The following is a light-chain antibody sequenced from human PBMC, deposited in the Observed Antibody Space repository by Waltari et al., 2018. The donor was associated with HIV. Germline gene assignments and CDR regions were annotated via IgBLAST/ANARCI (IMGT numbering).Light chain of an antibody. J-gene: IGKJ4*01. Sequence: DIVMTQSPDSLPVSLGERATINCTASQSVLYSSNNQNYLAWYQQKARQPPKLVLSWASTRAFGVPDRFSGSGSGTDFTLTISSLQADDVAMYLCQQYFSLPHTFGGGTKVEIK. V-gene: IGKV4-1*01. CDR2: WAS. CDR3: QQYFSLPHT. CDR1: QSVLYSSNNQNY.